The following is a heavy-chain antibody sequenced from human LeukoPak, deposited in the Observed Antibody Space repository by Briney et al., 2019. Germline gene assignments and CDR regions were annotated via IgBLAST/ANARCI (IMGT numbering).Heavy chain of an antibody. J-gene: IGHJ4*02. V-gene: IGHV3-7*01. CDR1: GFTFSSYW. Sequence: GGSLRLSCAASGFTFSSYWMSWVRQAPGKGLEWVANIKQDGSEKYYVDPVKGRFTISRDNAKNSLYLQMNSLRAEDTAVYYCARDELAYYDSKSDYWGQGTLVTVSS. D-gene: IGHD3-22*01. CDR3: ARDELAYYDSKSDY. CDR2: IKQDGSEK.